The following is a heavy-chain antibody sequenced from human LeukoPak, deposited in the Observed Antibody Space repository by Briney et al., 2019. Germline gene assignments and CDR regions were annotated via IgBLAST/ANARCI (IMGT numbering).Heavy chain of an antibody. CDR1: GFTFSSYA. V-gene: IGHV3-30-3*01. D-gene: IGHD2-15*01. Sequence: GGSLRLSCAASGFTFSSYAMHWVRQAPGKGLEWVAVISYDGSNKYYADSVKGRFTISRDNSKNTLYLQMNSLRAEDTAVYYCARDPGYCSGGSCDAFDIWGQGTMVTVSS. CDR3: ARDPGYCSGGSCDAFDI. CDR2: ISYDGSNK. J-gene: IGHJ3*02.